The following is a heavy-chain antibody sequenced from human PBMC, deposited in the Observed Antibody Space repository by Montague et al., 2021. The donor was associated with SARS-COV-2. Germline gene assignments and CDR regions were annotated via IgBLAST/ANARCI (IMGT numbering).Heavy chain of an antibody. Sequence: SETLSLTCTVSGGSISNYYWSWIRQPAGKGLQWIGRIYSSGSTNYNPSLESRISTSVDKSKNQFSLKLSTVTAADTAIYYCARDYSHCSGGSCVFDYWGQGTLVTVSS. CDR1: GGSISNYY. V-gene: IGHV4-4*07. CDR3: ARDYSHCSGGSCVFDY. CDR2: IYSSGST. J-gene: IGHJ4*02. D-gene: IGHD2-15*01.